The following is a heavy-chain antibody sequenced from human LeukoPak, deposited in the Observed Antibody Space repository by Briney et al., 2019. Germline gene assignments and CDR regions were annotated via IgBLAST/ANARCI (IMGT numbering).Heavy chain of an antibody. Sequence: GGSLRLSCTASGFTFSSYAMNWVRQAPGKGLEWVSGIGAGGTFTYYADSVKGRFTIFRDNAKNSLYLQMNSLRDEDTAVYYCARESGYGDVFDYWGQGTLVTVSS. CDR1: GFTFSSYA. CDR3: ARESGYGDVFDY. J-gene: IGHJ4*02. D-gene: IGHD4-17*01. V-gene: IGHV3-23*01. CDR2: IGAGGTFT.